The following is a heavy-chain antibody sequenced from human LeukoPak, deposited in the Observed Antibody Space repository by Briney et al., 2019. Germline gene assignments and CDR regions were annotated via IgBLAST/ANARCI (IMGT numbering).Heavy chain of an antibody. D-gene: IGHD5-24*01. Sequence: GASVKVSCKASGGTFSSYAISWVRQAPGQGLEWMGGIIPIFSTANYAQKFQGRVTITADESTSTAYMELSSLRSEDTAVYYCARGLDGYNYDFDYWGQGTLVTVSS. V-gene: IGHV1-69*13. CDR2: IIPIFSTA. J-gene: IGHJ4*02. CDR3: ARGLDGYNYDFDY. CDR1: GGTFSSYA.